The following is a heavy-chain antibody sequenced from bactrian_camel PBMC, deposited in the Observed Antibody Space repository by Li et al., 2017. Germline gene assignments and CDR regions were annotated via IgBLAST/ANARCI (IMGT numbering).Heavy chain of an antibody. Sequence: HVQLVESGGGSVQAGGSLRLSCRASGSIYGDACVGWLRQAPGKEREGVAFVYFGGSRTYYADSVKGRFTISQDNAKNTVYLQMNSLKPEDTAMYYCAARGPYCYTKLSVRDFTYWCQGTQVTVS. V-gene: IGHV3S63*01. CDR3: AARGPYCYTKLSVRDFTY. CDR2: VYFGGSRT. CDR1: GSIYGDAC. J-gene: IGHJ6*01. D-gene: IGHD2*01.